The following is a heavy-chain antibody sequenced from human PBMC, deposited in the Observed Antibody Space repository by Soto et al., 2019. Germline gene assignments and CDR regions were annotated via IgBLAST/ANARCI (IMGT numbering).Heavy chain of an antibody. CDR3: AKGYSNPNLYYYYYYMDV. CDR1: GFTFSSYA. Sequence: GGSLRLSCAASGFTFSSYAMSWVRQAPGKGLELVSAISGSGGSTYYADSVKGRFTFSRDNSKNTLYLQMNSLRAEDTAVYYCAKGYSNPNLYYYYYYMDVWGKGTTVTVSS. V-gene: IGHV3-23*01. D-gene: IGHD4-4*01. CDR2: ISGSGGST. J-gene: IGHJ6*03.